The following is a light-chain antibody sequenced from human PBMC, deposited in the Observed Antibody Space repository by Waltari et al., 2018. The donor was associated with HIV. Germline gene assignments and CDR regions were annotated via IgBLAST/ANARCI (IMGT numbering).Light chain of an antibody. Sequence: QSVLTQPPSASGTPGQRVTISCSGSSSNIGSNTVNWYQQPPGTAPKLLIYSNNQRPSGVPDRCSGCKSGTSASLAISGLQSEDEADYYCAAWDDSLNGWVFGGGTKLTVL. J-gene: IGLJ3*02. CDR1: SSNIGSNT. CDR3: AAWDDSLNGWV. V-gene: IGLV1-44*01. CDR2: SNN.